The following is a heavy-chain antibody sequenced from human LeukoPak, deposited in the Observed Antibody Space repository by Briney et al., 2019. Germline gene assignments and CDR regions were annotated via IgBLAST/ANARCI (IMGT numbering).Heavy chain of an antibody. CDR2: IYYSGST. V-gene: IGHV4-59*01. D-gene: IGHD1-1*01. CDR1: GGSISSYY. Sequence: SETLSLTCTVSGGSISSYYWSWIRQPPGKGLEWIGYIYYSGSTNYNPSFKSRVTISVDTSKNQFSLKLSSVTAADTAVYYCARARAAERKTRVYYYYMDVWGKGTTVTVSS. CDR3: ARARAAERKTRVYYYYMDV. J-gene: IGHJ6*03.